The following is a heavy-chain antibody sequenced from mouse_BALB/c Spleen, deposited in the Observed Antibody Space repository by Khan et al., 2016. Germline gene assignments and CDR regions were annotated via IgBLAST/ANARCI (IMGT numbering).Heavy chain of an antibody. J-gene: IGHJ2*01. V-gene: IGHV1-7*01. Sequence: QVQLQQSGAELAKPGASVKMSCKASVYTFTSCWMHWVKQRPGQGLEWIGYINPSTGYTEYNQKFKDKATLTADKSSSTAYMQLSSLTSEDSAVYHCARSTVCFDCWGQGTTLTVSS. CDR1: VYTFTSCW. CDR3: ARSTVCFDC. CDR2: INPSTGYT.